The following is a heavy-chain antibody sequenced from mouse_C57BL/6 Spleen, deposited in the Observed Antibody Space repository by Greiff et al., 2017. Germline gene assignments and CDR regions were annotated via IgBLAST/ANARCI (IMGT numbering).Heavy chain of an antibody. D-gene: IGHD1-1*01. CDR2: INPNYGTT. CDR3: ARSHFTTVVATQYYAMDY. V-gene: IGHV1-39*01. J-gene: IGHJ4*01. CDR1: GYSFTDYN. Sequence: QLQESGPELVKPGASVKISCKASGYSFTDYNMNWVKQSTGKSLEWIGVINPNYGTTSYNQKFKGKATLTVDQSSSTAYMQLNSLTSEDSAVYYCARSHFTTVVATQYYAMDYWGQGTSVTVSS.